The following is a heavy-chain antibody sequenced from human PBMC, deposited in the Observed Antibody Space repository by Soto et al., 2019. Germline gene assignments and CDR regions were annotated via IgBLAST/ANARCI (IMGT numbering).Heavy chain of an antibody. J-gene: IGHJ5*02. V-gene: IGHV1-18*04. Sequence: ASVKVSCKASGYTFTSYGISWVRQAPGQGLEWMGWISAYNGNTNYAQKLQGRVTMTTDTSTSTAYMELRSLRSDDTAVYYCARDGFRYCSGGSCHHWFDPWGQGTLVTVSS. CDR3: ARDGFRYCSGGSCHHWFDP. D-gene: IGHD2-15*01. CDR1: GYTFTSYG. CDR2: ISAYNGNT.